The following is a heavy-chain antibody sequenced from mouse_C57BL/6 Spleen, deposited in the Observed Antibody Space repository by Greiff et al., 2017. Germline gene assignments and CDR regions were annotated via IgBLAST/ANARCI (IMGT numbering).Heavy chain of an antibody. J-gene: IGHJ1*03. Sequence: EVQLQESGPGLVKPSQSLSLTCSVTGYSITSGYYWNWIRQFPGNKLEWMGYISYDGSNNYNPSLKNRISITRDPSTNQFFLKLNSVTTEDTATYYCARDTRLNDWGTGTTVTVSS. CDR1: GYSITSGYY. V-gene: IGHV3-6*01. CDR2: ISYDGSN. D-gene: IGHD3-2*02. CDR3: ARDTRLND.